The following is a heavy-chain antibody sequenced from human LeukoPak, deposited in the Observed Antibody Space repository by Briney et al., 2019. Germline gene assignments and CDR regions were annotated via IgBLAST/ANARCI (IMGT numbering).Heavy chain of an antibody. Sequence: SETLSLTCTVSGGSISSSSYYWGWIRQPPGKGLEWIGSIYYSGSTYYNPSLKSRVTISVDTSKNQFSLKLSSVTAADTAVYYCARRVRYCRGGSCYSYGMDVWGQGTTVTVSS. D-gene: IGHD2-15*01. V-gene: IGHV4-39*01. CDR2: IYYSGST. J-gene: IGHJ6*02. CDR1: GGSISSSSYY. CDR3: ARRVRYCRGGSCYSYGMDV.